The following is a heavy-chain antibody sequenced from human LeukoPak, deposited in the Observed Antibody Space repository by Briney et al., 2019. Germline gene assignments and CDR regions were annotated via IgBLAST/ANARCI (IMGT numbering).Heavy chain of an antibody. Sequence: SETLSLTCTVSDGSISGYYWSWIRQPPGKAREWIAYIFYTGSTNYNPSLKSRVTISVDTSKNQFSLKLSSVTAADTAVYYCARLRRSRYFDLWGRGALVTVSS. J-gene: IGHJ2*01. CDR1: DGSISGYY. CDR3: ARLRRSRYFDL. V-gene: IGHV4-59*12. CDR2: IFYTGST.